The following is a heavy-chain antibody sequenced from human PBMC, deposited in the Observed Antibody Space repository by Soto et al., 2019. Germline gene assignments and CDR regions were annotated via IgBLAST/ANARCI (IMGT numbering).Heavy chain of an antibody. CDR2: TSGHNGKT. V-gene: IGHV1-18*01. CDR1: GYTFHTYG. D-gene: IGHD4-17*01. J-gene: IGHJ4*02. CDR3: ARVIYGGTCRVDH. Sequence: QVQLVQSGAEVREPGASVKVSCKASGYTFHTYGLSWVRQVPGQGLEWLGWTSGHNGKTNYAQKVQDRVTMTTDTSASTGNMELRSLRSDDTAVYYCARVIYGGTCRVDHWGQGTLVTVSS.